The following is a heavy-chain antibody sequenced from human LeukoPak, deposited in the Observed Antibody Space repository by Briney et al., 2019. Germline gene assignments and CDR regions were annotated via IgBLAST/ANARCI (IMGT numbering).Heavy chain of an antibody. Sequence: GGSLRLSCAASGFTFSSYGMHWVRQAPGKGLEWVAVISYDGSNKYYADSVKGRFTISRDNSKNTLYLQMNSLRAEDTAVYYCAKDVITTSDYWGQGTLVTVST. CDR1: GFTFSSYG. V-gene: IGHV3-30*18. D-gene: IGHD3-22*01. CDR2: ISYDGSNK. CDR3: AKDVITTSDY. J-gene: IGHJ4*02.